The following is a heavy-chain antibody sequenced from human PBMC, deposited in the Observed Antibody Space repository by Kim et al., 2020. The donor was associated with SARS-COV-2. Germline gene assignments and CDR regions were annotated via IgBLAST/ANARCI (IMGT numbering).Heavy chain of an antibody. CDR2: ISYDGSNK. Sequence: GGSLRLSCAASGFTFSSYGMHWVRQAPGKGLEWVAVISYDGSNKYYADSVKGRFTISRDNSKNTLYLQMNSLRAEDTAVYYCAKSISITKDFYYYYGMDVWGQGTTVTVSS. D-gene: IGHD3-10*01. V-gene: IGHV3-30*18. CDR3: AKSISITKDFYYYYGMDV. CDR1: GFTFSSYG. J-gene: IGHJ6*02.